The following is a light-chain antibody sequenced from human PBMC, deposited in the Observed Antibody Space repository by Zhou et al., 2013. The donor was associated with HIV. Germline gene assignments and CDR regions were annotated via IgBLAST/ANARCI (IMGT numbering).Light chain of an antibody. CDR1: QSLTSW. Sequence: DIQMTQSPSTLPASVGDRVTITCRASQSLTSWLAWYQQKPGKAPKLLIYKASTLESGVPSRFSGSGSETEFTLTISSLQPDDFATYYCQQYSAYSWTFGQGTSVELK. V-gene: IGKV1-5*03. J-gene: IGKJ1*01. CDR3: QQYSAYSWT. CDR2: KAS.